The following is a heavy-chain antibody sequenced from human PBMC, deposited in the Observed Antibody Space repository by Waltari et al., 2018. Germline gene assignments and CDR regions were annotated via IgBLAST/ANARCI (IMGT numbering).Heavy chain of an antibody. V-gene: IGHV4-38-2*01. Sequence: QVQLQESGPGLVKPSETLSLTCAVSGYSISSGYYWGWIRHPPGKGLEWIGSIYHSGSTYYNPSLKSRVTISVDTSKNQFSLKLSSVTAADTAVYYCARHIATYYDFWSGYPDYWGQGTLVTVSS. CDR1: GYSISSGYY. CDR2: IYHSGST. CDR3: ARHIATYYDFWSGYPDY. D-gene: IGHD3-3*01. J-gene: IGHJ4*02.